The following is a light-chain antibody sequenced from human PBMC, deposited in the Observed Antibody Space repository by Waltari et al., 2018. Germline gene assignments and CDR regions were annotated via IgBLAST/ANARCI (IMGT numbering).Light chain of an antibody. CDR1: HGISNY. CDR2: SAS. CDR3: QQLNSYPRT. V-gene: IGKV1-9*01. Sequence: IQLTQSPSSLSASVGDRVTITCRASHGISNYLDWYQQKPGRAPKLLIYSASTLQSGVPSRFSGSGSGTDFTLTISSLQPEDFATFYCQQLNSYPRTFGGGTKVEIK. J-gene: IGKJ4*01.